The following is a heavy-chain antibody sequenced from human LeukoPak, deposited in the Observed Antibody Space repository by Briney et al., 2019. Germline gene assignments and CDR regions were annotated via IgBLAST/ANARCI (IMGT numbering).Heavy chain of an antibody. CDR1: GFTFSSYG. CDR2: IWYDGSNK. D-gene: IGHD2-21*02. V-gene: IGHV3-30*19. CDR3: ARDRSVVTPYYFDY. J-gene: IGHJ4*02. Sequence: PGGSLRLSCAASGFTFSSYGMHWVRQAPGKGLEWVAVIWYDGSNKYYADSVKGRFTISRDNSKNTLYLQMNSLRAEDTAVYYCARDRSVVTPYYFDYWGQGTLVTVSS.